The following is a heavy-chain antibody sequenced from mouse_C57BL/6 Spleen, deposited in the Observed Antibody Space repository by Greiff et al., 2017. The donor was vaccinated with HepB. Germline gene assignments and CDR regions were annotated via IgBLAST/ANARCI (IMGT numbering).Heavy chain of an antibody. CDR2: ISYDGSN. D-gene: IGHD1-1*01. Sequence: DVKLQESGPGLVKPSQSLSLTCSVTGYSITSGYYWNWIRQFPGNKLEWMGYISYDGSNNYNPSLKNRISITRDTSKNQFFLKLNSVTTEDTATYYCARESSSFDYWGQGTTLTVSS. CDR3: ARESSSFDY. J-gene: IGHJ2*01. CDR1: GYSITSGYY. V-gene: IGHV3-6*01.